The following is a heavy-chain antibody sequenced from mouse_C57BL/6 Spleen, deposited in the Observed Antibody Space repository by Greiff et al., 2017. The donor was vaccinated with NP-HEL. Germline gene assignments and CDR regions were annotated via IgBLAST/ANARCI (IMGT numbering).Heavy chain of an antibody. V-gene: IGHV3-6*01. Sequence: EVQLVESGPGLVKPSQSLSLTCSVTGYSITSGYYCNWIRQSPGNKLEWRGYISYDGSNNYNPSLTNRTAITRDTSTNQFFLKLNSVTTEDTAAYYCARGLYGSSCAYYFDYWGQGTTLTVSS. CDR1: GYSITSGYY. D-gene: IGHD1-1*02. CDR3: ARGLYGSSCAYYFDY. CDR2: ISYDGSN. J-gene: IGHJ2*01.